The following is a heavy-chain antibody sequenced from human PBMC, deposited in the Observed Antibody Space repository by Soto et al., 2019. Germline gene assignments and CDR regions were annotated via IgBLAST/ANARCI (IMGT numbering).Heavy chain of an antibody. CDR2: INAGNGYT. D-gene: IGHD6-13*01. Sequence: ASVKVSCKASGYTFTNYAIHWVRQAPGQRLEWMGWINAGNGYTQYSQKFQGRVTITRDTSASTAYVDLSSLRSEDTAVYYCARRGPGTYFDYWGQGTLVTVSS. CDR1: GYTFTNYA. J-gene: IGHJ4*02. CDR3: ARRGPGTYFDY. V-gene: IGHV1-3*01.